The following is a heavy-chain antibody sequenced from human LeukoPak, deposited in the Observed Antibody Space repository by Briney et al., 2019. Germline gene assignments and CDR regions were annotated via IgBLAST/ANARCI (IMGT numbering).Heavy chain of an antibody. D-gene: IGHD5-12*01. CDR2: ISGSGGST. Sequence: GGSLRLSCAASGFTFSSYAMSWVRQAPGKGLEWVSAISGSGGSTYYADSVKGRFTISRDNSKNTLYLQMNSLRAEDTALYYCARDGGPYSGYDALDYWGQGTLVTASS. CDR1: GFTFSSYA. J-gene: IGHJ4*02. V-gene: IGHV3-23*01. CDR3: ARDGGPYSGYDALDY.